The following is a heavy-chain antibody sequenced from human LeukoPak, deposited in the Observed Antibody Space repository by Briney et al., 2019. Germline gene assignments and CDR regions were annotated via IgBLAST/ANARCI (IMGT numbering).Heavy chain of an antibody. CDR3: ARVAAGNWFDP. CDR2: IDPSDSYT. D-gene: IGHD2-15*01. J-gene: IGHJ5*02. Sequence: LGESLNISCKGSGYIFTSYWIGWVRQMPGKGLEWMGRIDPSDSYTNYSPSFQGHVTISADKSISTAYLQWSSLKASDTAMYYCARVAAGNWFDPWGQGTLVTVSS. CDR1: GYIFTSYW. V-gene: IGHV5-10-1*01.